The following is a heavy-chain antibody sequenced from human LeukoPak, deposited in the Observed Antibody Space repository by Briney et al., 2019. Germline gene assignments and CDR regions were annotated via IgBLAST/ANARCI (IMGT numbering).Heavy chain of an antibody. J-gene: IGHJ6*02. Sequence: ASAKVSCKASGDIFSSNGINWVRQAPGQGLEWMGRIVPSFGTKDYAQKFQGRVRIIADESTSTAYMELSSLRFEDTAMYYCARGEWYSDRSYYYGMDVWGQGTTVIVSS. V-gene: IGHV1-69*13. CDR2: IVPSFGTK. D-gene: IGHD3-3*01. CDR1: GDIFSSNG. CDR3: ARGEWYSDRSYYYGMDV.